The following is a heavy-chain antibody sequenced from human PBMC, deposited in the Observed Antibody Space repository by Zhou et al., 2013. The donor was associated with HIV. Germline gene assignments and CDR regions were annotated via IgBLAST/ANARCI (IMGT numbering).Heavy chain of an antibody. V-gene: IGHV1-69*16. J-gene: IGHJ4*02. D-gene: IGHD1-26*01. CDR2: IVLRLDEV. CDR1: GGTSTSHT. Sequence: QVQSVLSGAEVRKPGSSVKLSCKTSGGTSTSHTVNWVRQVPGHGLEWMGGIVLRLDEVSYAQAFQGRVTITTDVSKRTAHMDLSSLRCEDTAVYYCARHVSVWELPGGYFDYWGQGTLVTVSS. CDR3: ARHVSVWELPGGYFDY.